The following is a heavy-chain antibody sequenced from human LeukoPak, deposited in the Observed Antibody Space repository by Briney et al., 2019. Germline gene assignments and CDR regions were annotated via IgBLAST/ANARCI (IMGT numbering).Heavy chain of an antibody. Sequence: SETLSLPCTVSGGSISSYYWSWIRQPPGKGLEWIGYIYYSGSTNYNPSLKSRVTFSVDTSKNQFSLKLTSVTAADTAVYYCAREYSAFGYLGPGSLVTVSS. CDR2: IYYSGST. D-gene: IGHD6-13*01. J-gene: IGHJ4*02. CDR3: AREYSAFGY. CDR1: GGSISSYY. V-gene: IGHV4-59*01.